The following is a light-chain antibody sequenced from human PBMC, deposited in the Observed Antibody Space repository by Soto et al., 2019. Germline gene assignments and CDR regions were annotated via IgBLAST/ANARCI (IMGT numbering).Light chain of an antibody. J-gene: IGKJ1*01. CDR3: QQYNNWPSWT. V-gene: IGKV3D-15*01. Sequence: EVVVTQSQATLSLSPGGGGAISCGAGQGVRSYVAWYQQEPGQAPRLLIYGASTRATGIPARFSGSGSGTEFTLTISRLQSEDFAVYYCQQYNNWPSWTFGQGTKVDI. CDR2: GAS. CDR1: QGVRSY.